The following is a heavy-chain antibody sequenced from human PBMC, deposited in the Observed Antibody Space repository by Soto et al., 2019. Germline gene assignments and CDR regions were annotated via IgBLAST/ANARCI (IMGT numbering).Heavy chain of an antibody. CDR1: GFPFSNFA. Sequence: AGGSLRLSCAASGFPFSNFAMNWVRQAPGKGLEWVSIISGVGDSTAYANSVKGRFTVSRDNSKNTVYLEMNNLSAEDTALYFCAKDRITGISRYNWFDPWGQGTLVTVSS. V-gene: IGHV3-23*01. CDR2: ISGVGDST. D-gene: IGHD1-20*01. CDR3: AKDRITGISRYNWFDP. J-gene: IGHJ5*02.